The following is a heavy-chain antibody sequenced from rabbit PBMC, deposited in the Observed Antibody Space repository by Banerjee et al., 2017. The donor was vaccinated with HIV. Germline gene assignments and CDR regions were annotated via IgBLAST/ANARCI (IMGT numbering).Heavy chain of an antibody. Sequence: QEQLEESGGGLVKPEGSLTLTCKASGFDLSSDYYMCWVRQAPGKGLEWIACIDVTKSGSTYYASWTRGRFTISKTSSTTVTLQMTSLTAADTATYFCARDSSGREDFNLWGQGTLVTVS. D-gene: IGHD4-2*01. CDR1: GFDLSSDYY. V-gene: IGHV1S45*01. CDR3: ARDSSGREDFNL. J-gene: IGHJ4*01. CDR2: IDVTKSGST.